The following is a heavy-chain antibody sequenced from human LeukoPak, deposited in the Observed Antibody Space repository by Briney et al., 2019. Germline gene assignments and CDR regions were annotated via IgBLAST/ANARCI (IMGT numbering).Heavy chain of an antibody. D-gene: IGHD1-14*01. J-gene: IGHJ4*02. Sequence: GGSLRLSCAASGFTFRNHGMHWVRQAPGKGLEWLAVIWYDGSEKYYADSVQGRFTISRDNSKNALYLQMDSLRAEDTAVYYCVRDRNSPAYYFDYWGQGALVTVSS. CDR3: VRDRNSPAYYFDY. CDR2: IWYDGSEK. CDR1: GFTFRNHG. V-gene: IGHV3-33*01.